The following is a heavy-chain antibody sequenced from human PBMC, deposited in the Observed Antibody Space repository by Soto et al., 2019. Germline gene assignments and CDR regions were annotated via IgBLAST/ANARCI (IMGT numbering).Heavy chain of an antibody. D-gene: IGHD3-3*01. J-gene: IGHJ4*02. V-gene: IGHV1-18*01. CDR1: GYTFSSYG. Sequence: ASVKVSCKASGYTFSSYGISWVRQAPGQGLEWMGWISAHNGDTDYTQKFQGRVTMTTDTSTSTAYMELRSLRYDDTAVYYCARDPPIRTIFGVGWGTDYWGQGTLVTVSS. CDR3: ARDPPIRTIFGVGWGTDY. CDR2: ISAHNGDT.